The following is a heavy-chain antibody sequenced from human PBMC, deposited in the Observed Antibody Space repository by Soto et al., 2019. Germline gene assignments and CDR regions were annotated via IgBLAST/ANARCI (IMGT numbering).Heavy chain of an antibody. CDR2: INHSGST. CDR3: ASAREVVAARIYYGGMDV. Sequence: PSETLSLTCAVYGESFSAYYWTWIRQPPGKGLEWIGEINHSGSTKYNPSLRSRVTVSVDTSKHQFSLKLSSVTAADTAMYYCASAREVVAARIYYGGMDVWGQGTTVTVSS. V-gene: IGHV4-34*01. J-gene: IGHJ6*02. CDR1: GESFSAYY. D-gene: IGHD2-15*01.